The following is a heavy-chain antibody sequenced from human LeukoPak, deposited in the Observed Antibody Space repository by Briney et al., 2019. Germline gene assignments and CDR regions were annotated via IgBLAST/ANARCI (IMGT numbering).Heavy chain of an antibody. CDR2: IWYDGSNK. Sequence: GGSLRLSCAASGFTFSSYGMHWVRQAPGKGLGWVAVIWYDGSNKYYADSVKGRFTISRDNSKSTLYLQMNSLRAEDTAVYYCARDQGPDHYDSGYNDYWGQGTLVTVSS. J-gene: IGHJ4*02. CDR3: ARDQGPDHYDSGYNDY. D-gene: IGHD3-22*01. CDR1: GFTFSSYG. V-gene: IGHV3-33*01.